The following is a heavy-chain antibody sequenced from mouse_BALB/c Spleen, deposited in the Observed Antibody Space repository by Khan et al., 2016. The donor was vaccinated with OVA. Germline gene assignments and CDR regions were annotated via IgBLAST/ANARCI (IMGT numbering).Heavy chain of an antibody. CDR2: IYPGDGST. V-gene: IGHV1S56*01. D-gene: IGHD2-4*01. CDR1: GYTFTAYD. Sequence: QVQLKQAGPELVKPGALAKISCKASGYTFTAYDINWVKQRPGQGLEWIGRIYPGDGSTKYNENFKGKATLTADTSSNTAYMQLSSLTSEKSAVYFCAREGLRGVAMDYWGQGTSVSVSS. J-gene: IGHJ4*01. CDR3: AREGLRGVAMDY.